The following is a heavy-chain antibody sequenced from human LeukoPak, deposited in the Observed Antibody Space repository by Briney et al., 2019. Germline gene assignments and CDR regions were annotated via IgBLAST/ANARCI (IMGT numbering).Heavy chain of an antibody. J-gene: IGHJ4*02. Sequence: GGSLRLSCAASGFTFNSYEMNWVRQAPGKGLEWVSYISISGSTIYYADSVKGRFTISRDNAKNSLYLQMNSLRAEDTAVYYCARYYYDSSGYYYRYFDYWGQGTLVTVSS. CDR2: ISISGSTI. V-gene: IGHV3-48*03. D-gene: IGHD3-22*01. CDR1: GFTFNSYE. CDR3: ARYYYDSSGYYYRYFDY.